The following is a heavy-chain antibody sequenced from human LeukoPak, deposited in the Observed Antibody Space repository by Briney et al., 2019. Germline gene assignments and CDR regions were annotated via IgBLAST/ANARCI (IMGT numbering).Heavy chain of an antibody. D-gene: IGHD1-7*01. CDR3: AKVVAGTAGAN. V-gene: IGHV3-23*01. CDR1: GFTFSSYA. Sequence: PGGALRLSCAASGFTFSSYAMSWVRQAPGEGLEWVSTISGSSGNTYCADSVKGRFTISRDNPKNTLYLQMNSLRVEDTAVYYCAKVVAGTAGANWGQGTLVTVSS. CDR2: ISGSSGNT. J-gene: IGHJ4*02.